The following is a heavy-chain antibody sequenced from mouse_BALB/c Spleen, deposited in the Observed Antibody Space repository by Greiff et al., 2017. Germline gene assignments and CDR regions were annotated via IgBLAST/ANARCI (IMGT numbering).Heavy chain of an antibody. V-gene: IGHV1-37*01. CDR2: INPYNGDT. Sequence: EVKLVESGPELVKPGASVKISCKASGYSFTGYFMNWVKQSHGKSLEWIGRINPYNGDTFYNQKFKGKATLTVDKSSSTAYMELLSLTSEDSAVYYWGRNDYYGNYYFDYWGQGTTLTVSS. CDR1: GYSFTGYF. D-gene: IGHD1-1*01. J-gene: IGHJ2*01. CDR3: GRNDYYGNYYFDY.